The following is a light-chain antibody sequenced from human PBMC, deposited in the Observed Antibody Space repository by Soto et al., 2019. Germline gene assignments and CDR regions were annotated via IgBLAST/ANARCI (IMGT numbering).Light chain of an antibody. CDR3: QQYGSSPPRT. CDR2: GAS. V-gene: IGKV3-20*01. J-gene: IGKJ1*01. CDR1: QSVRSSS. Sequence: EIVLTQSPGTLSLSPVARATLSCRASQSVRSSSLAWYQQKPGQAPRLLIYGASSRATGIPDRFSGSGSGTDFTLTISRLEPEDFAVYYCQQYGSSPPRTFGQGTKVDI.